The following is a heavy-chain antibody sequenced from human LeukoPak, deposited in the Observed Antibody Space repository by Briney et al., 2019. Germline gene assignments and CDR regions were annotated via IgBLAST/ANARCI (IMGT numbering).Heavy chain of an antibody. V-gene: IGHV1-2*06. D-gene: IGHD5-18*01. CDR1: GFSFTGYF. J-gene: IGHJ4*02. CDR3: ARGPHDTAYYFDQ. CDR2: IDPNSGGT. Sequence: GASVKVFCKASGFSFTGYFMHWVRQAPGQGPEWMGRIDPNSGGTNYALKLQGRVTMTRDTPITTAYMDLSRLRSDDTAVYYCARGPHDTAYYFDQWGQGTLVTVSS.